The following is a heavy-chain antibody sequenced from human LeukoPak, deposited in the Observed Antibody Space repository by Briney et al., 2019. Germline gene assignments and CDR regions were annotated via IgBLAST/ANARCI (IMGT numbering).Heavy chain of an antibody. D-gene: IGHD6-13*01. Sequence: VKVSCKASGYRFTGYYLHWVRQAPGQGLEWMGRINPSSGGTNYAQKFQGRVTMTRNTSISTAYMELSSLRSEDTAVYYCARGIVAAGFDPWGQGTLVTVSS. CDR1: GYRFTGYY. CDR3: ARGIVAAGFDP. J-gene: IGHJ5*02. V-gene: IGHV1-2*06. CDR2: INPSSGGT.